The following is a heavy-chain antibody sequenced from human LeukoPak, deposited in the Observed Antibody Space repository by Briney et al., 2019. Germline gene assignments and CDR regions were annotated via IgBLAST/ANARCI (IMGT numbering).Heavy chain of an antibody. D-gene: IGHD2-15*01. Sequence: ASVKVSCKASGGTFSSYAISWVRQAPGQGLEWMGGIIPIFGTANYAQKFQGRVTITADESTGTAYMELSSLRSEDTAVYYCARTYCSGGSCSYYYYYYGMDVWGQGTTVTVSS. V-gene: IGHV1-69*13. CDR2: IIPIFGTA. CDR1: GGTFSSYA. CDR3: ARTYCSGGSCSYYYYYYGMDV. J-gene: IGHJ6*02.